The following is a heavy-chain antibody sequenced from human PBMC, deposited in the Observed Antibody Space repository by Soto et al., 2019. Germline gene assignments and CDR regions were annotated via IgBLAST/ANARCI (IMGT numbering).Heavy chain of an antibody. Sequence: SEPLSLTCTVSGASISGSYWSWIRKSAGKGLEWIGRIYATGTTDYNPPLKSRVMMSADTSKKQFSLRLRSVTAADTAVYYCVRDGTKTLRDWFDPWGQGISVTVSS. CDR1: GASISGSY. CDR3: VRDGTKTLRDWFDP. D-gene: IGHD1-1*01. J-gene: IGHJ5*02. V-gene: IGHV4-4*07. CDR2: IYATGTT.